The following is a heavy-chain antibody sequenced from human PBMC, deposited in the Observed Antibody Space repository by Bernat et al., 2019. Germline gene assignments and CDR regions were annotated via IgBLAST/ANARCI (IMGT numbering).Heavy chain of an antibody. CDR3: ARLWDFWSGHVDAFDI. D-gene: IGHD3-3*01. J-gene: IGHJ3*02. CDR2: IYPGDSDT. CDR1: GYSFTSYC. Sequence: EVQLVQSGAEVKKPGESLKISCKGSGYSFTSYCIGWVRQMPGKGLGWMGIIYPGDSDTRYSPSFQGEVTISADKSISTAYLQWSSLKASDTAMYYGARLWDFWSGHVDAFDIWGQGTMVTVSS. V-gene: IGHV5-51*01.